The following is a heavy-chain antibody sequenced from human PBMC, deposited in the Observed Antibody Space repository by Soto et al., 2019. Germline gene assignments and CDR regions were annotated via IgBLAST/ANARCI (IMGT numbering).Heavy chain of an antibody. V-gene: IGHV1-69*13. CDR1: GGTFSSYA. Sequence: ASVKVSCKASGGTFSSYAISWVRQAPGQGLEWMGGIIPIFGTANYAQKFQGRVTITADESTSTAYMELSSLRSEDTAVYYCARASKRLTAGTDAFDIWGQGTMVTVSS. J-gene: IGHJ3*02. D-gene: IGHD6-13*01. CDR3: ARASKRLTAGTDAFDI. CDR2: IIPIFGTA.